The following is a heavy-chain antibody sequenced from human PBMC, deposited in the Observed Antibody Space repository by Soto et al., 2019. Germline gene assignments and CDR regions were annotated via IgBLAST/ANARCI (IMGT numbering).Heavy chain of an antibody. CDR2: ISAHNGNM. V-gene: IGHV1-18*01. J-gene: IGHJ4*02. Sequence: QVQLVQSGPEVKKPGASVRVSCKASGYTFTSYGITWVRQAPGQGLEWMGWISAHNGNMNYAQKFQGRFTMTSDTSTSTAYMELRSLGFADTAVYFCAIGLYDTGRHLNEFWGQGTLVCVSS. D-gene: IGHD3-22*01. CDR3: AIGLYDTGRHLNEF. CDR1: GYTFTSYG.